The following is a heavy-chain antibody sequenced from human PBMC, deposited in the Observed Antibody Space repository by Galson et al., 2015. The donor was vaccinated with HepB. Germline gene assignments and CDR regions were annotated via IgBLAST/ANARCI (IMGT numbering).Heavy chain of an antibody. V-gene: IGHV1-18*01. CDR3: ARVHYDFWSGYHDYGMDV. Sequence: SVKVSCKASGYTFTSYGISWVRQAPGQGLEWMGWISAYNGNTNYAQKLQGRVTMTTDTSTGTAYMELRSLRSDDTAVYYCARVHYDFWSGYHDYGMDVWGQGTTVTVSS. D-gene: IGHD3-3*01. CDR2: ISAYNGNT. J-gene: IGHJ6*02. CDR1: GYTFTSYG.